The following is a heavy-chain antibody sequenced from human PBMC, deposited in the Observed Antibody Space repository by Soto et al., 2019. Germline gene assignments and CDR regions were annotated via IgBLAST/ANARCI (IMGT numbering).Heavy chain of an antibody. CDR2: ISSNGGTT. CDR3: VRRVSEKSAH. V-gene: IGHV3-64*01. CDR1: GFTFSSYD. D-gene: IGHD2-8*01. J-gene: IGHJ4*02. Sequence: EVQLAESGGGMVQPGGSLRLSCVASGFTFSSYDMHWVRQAPGKGLEYVSSISSNGGTTYYGNSVKGRFTISRDNSKKTLFLQMGSLRAEVMAVYYCVRRVSEKSAHWGQGPVVTVSS.